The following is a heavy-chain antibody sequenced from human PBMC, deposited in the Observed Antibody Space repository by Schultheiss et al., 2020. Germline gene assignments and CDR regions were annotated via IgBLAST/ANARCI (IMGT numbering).Heavy chain of an antibody. D-gene: IGHD3-3*01. V-gene: IGHV2-70*12. CDR1: GFSLSTSGMC. Sequence: SGPTLVKPTQTLTLTCTFSGFSLSTSGMCVSWIRQPPGKALEWLALIDWDDDKYYSTSLKTRLTISKDTSKNQVVLTKTNMDPVDTATYYCAHRHLRGNYYGMDVWGQGTTVTVSS. J-gene: IGHJ6*02. CDR2: IDWDDDK. CDR3: AHRHLRGNYYGMDV.